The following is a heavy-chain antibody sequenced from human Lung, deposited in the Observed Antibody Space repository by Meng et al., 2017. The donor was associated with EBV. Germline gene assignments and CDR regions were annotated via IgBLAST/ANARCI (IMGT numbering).Heavy chain of an antibody. CDR1: GFAFRDSG. D-gene: IGHD4-23*01. CDR3: AKGKPVDY. J-gene: IGHJ4*02. CDR2: IFYDGSMK. Sequence: QVELVGAGGGVVQPWRSLRLSGVASGFAFRDSGMHWVRQAPGKGLEWVAVIFYDGSMKYYGDSVRGRFTISRDNPKNTVYLQMNGLRTEDTALYYCAKGKPVDYWGRGTLVTVSS. V-gene: IGHV3-30*18.